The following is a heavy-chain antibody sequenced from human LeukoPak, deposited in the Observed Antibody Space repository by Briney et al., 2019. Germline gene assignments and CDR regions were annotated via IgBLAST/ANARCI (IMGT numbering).Heavy chain of an antibody. V-gene: IGHV3-48*01. J-gene: IGHJ6*03. CDR2: ISSTSATM. CDR1: GFTFSDYS. Sequence: GGSLRLSCSASGFTFSDYSMNWVRQAPGKGLEWVSYISSTSATMYHADSVKGRFTISRDNAKNSLYLQMNSLRAEDTAVYYCARDVLDGMDVWGKGTTVTISS. CDR3: ARDVLDGMDV. D-gene: IGHD5-24*01.